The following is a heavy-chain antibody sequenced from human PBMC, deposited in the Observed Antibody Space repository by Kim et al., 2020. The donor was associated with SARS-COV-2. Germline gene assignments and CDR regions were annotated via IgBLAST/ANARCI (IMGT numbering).Heavy chain of an antibody. Sequence: ADFVKGRFTISRDNSKNTLYLRMNSLSAEDTAVYYCARDFGEYESFPPFDYWGQGTLVTVSS. D-gene: IGHD3-10*01. CDR3: ARDFGEYESFPPFDY. J-gene: IGHJ4*02. V-gene: IGHV3-30*07.